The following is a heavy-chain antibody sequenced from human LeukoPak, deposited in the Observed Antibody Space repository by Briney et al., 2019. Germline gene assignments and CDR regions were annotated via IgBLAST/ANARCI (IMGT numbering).Heavy chain of an antibody. CDR2: IYPGDSDT. CDR3: ARSGIAARRGNWFDP. V-gene: IGHV5-51*01. J-gene: IGHJ5*02. Sequence: GESLKISCKGSGYSFTSYWIGWVRQMPGKGLEWMGIIYPGDSDTRYSPSFQGHVTISADKSISTAYLQWSSLEASDTAMYYCARSGIAARRGNWFDPWGQGTLVTVSS. CDR1: GYSFTSYW. D-gene: IGHD6-6*01.